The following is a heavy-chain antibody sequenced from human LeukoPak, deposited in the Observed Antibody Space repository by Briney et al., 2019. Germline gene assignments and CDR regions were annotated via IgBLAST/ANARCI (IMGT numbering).Heavy chain of an antibody. Sequence: EASVKVSCKASGYTFTSYGISWVRQAPGQGLEWMGWISAYNGNTNYAQKLQGRVTMTTDTSTSTAYMELRSLRSDDTAVYYCARVTLYYDILTGYDYWGQGTLVTVSS. D-gene: IGHD3-9*01. CDR2: ISAYNGNT. CDR1: GYTFTSYG. V-gene: IGHV1-18*04. CDR3: ARVTLYYDILTGYDY. J-gene: IGHJ4*02.